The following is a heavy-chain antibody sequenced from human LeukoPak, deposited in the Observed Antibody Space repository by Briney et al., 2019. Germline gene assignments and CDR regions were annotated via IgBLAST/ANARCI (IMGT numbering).Heavy chain of an antibody. CDR2: ISGSSSYI. CDR3: AKDFEAYCGGDCYLDY. J-gene: IGHJ4*02. Sequence: PGGSLRLSCAAPGFTFSSYSMNWVRQAPGKGLEWVSSISGSSSYIYYADSVKGRFTISRDNAKNSLYLQMNSLRAEDTAVYYCAKDFEAYCGGDCYLDYWGQGTLVTVSS. V-gene: IGHV3-21*01. CDR1: GFTFSSYS. D-gene: IGHD2-21*01.